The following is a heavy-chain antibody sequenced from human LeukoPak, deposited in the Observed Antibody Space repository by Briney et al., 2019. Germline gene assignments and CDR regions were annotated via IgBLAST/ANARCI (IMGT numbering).Heavy chain of an antibody. J-gene: IGHJ3*02. Sequence: GRSLRLSCAASGFTFSSYAMSWVRQAPGKGLKWVSAISGSGGSTYYADSVKGRFTISRDNSKNTLYLQMNSLRAEDTAVYYCAKVDTAMVKGRAFDIWGQGTMVTVSS. D-gene: IGHD5-18*01. V-gene: IGHV3-23*01. CDR2: ISGSGGST. CDR1: GFTFSSYA. CDR3: AKVDTAMVKGRAFDI.